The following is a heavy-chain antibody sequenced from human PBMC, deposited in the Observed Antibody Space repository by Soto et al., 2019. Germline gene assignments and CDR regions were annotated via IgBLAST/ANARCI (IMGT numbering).Heavy chain of an antibody. CDR3: ARHSLHSIDRSDIVVVPAAGSDFDY. J-gene: IGHJ4*02. CDR2: IYYSGST. Sequence: SETLSLTCTVSGGSISSSSYYWGWIRQPPGKGLEWIGSIYYSGSTYYNPSLKSRVTISVDTSKNQFSLKLSSVTAADTAVYYCARHSLHSIDRSDIVVVPAAGSDFDYWGQGTLVTVAS. CDR1: GGSISSSSYY. D-gene: IGHD2-2*01. V-gene: IGHV4-39*01.